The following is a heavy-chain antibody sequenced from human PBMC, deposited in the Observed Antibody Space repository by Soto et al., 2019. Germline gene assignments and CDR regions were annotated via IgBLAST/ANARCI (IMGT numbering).Heavy chain of an antibody. V-gene: IGHV3-23*01. Sequence: EVQLLESGGGLVQPGGSLRLSCAASGFTFNNYAMSWVRQAPGKGLEWVSSNSRSGGTTYYADSVKGRFTISRDNSKNTLYLEIDSLRAEDTAVYYCATDRSTVTTTSPFDYWGQVTLVTVSS. D-gene: IGHD4-4*01. CDR1: GFTFNNYA. CDR3: ATDRSTVTTTSPFDY. J-gene: IGHJ4*02. CDR2: NSRSGGTT.